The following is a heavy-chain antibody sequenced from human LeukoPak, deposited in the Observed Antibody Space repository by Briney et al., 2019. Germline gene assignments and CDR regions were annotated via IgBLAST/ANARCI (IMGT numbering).Heavy chain of an antibody. V-gene: IGHV4-34*08. J-gene: IGHJ4*02. CDR1: GFTFRNAW. D-gene: IGHD6-19*01. Sequence: GSLRLSCAASGFTFRNAWMSWIRQPPGKGLEWIGEINQSGRTNYNPSLKSRVTISVDTSKNQFSLKLSSVTAADTGIYYCATKYSVAVAANPPYFDYWGQGTLVTVSS. CDR2: INQSGRT. CDR3: ATKYSVAVAANPPYFDY.